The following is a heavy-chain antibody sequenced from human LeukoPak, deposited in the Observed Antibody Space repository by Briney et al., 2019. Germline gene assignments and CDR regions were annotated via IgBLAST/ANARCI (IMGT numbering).Heavy chain of an antibody. CDR2: ISGSGGSR. Sequence: GGSLRLSCAASGFIFSGYAMGWVRQAPGKGLEWVSTISGSGGSRYYADSVKGRFTISRDNSKNTLYLQMNSLRGKDTAVYHCAKDPYYDSSGYRYEGAFDIWGRGTMVTVSS. CDR3: AKDPYYDSSGYRYEGAFDI. V-gene: IGHV3-23*01. J-gene: IGHJ3*02. D-gene: IGHD3-22*01. CDR1: GFIFSGYA.